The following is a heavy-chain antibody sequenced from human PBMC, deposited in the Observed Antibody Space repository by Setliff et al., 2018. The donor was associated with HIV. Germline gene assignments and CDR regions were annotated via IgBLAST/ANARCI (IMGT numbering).Heavy chain of an antibody. CDR3: SRPHTIAGNNRGFDY. J-gene: IGHJ4*02. CDR2: IMSSGTYT. V-gene: IGHV3-11*03. CDR1: GFIFSDFY. D-gene: IGHD3-10*01. Sequence: GGSLRLSCTASGFIFSDFYMSWIRQAPGKGLEWISDIMSSGTYTNYADSVRGRFTISRDNALNSLYLQLNSLRAEDTGVYYCSRPHTIAGNNRGFDYWGQGTLVTVSS.